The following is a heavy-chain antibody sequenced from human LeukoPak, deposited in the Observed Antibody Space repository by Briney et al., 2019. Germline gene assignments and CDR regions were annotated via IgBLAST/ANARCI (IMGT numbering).Heavy chain of an antibody. V-gene: IGHV4-39*01. CDR2: IYYSGST. Sequence: SETLSLTCTVSGDSISSTSYYWGWIRQPSGKGLEWIGSIYYSGSTYYNPSLKSRVTISVDTSKNQFSLKLSSVTAADTAVYYCARHGITMIVVVRYYFDYWGQGTLVTVSS. D-gene: IGHD3-22*01. CDR3: ARHGITMIVVVRYYFDY. CDR1: GDSISSTSYY. J-gene: IGHJ4*02.